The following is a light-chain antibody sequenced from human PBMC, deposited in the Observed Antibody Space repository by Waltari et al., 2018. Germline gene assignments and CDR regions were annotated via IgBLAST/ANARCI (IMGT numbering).Light chain of an antibody. CDR1: QSVSRA. Sequence: SCMPSQSVSRALDWYQQKPGQAPRLLIYEASNRASGIPDRFSGSGSGTDFSLTISRLEPEDFAVYYCQKYVRLPGTFGQGTKVEIK. J-gene: IGKJ1*01. V-gene: IGKV3-20*01. CDR2: EAS. CDR3: QKYVRLPGT.